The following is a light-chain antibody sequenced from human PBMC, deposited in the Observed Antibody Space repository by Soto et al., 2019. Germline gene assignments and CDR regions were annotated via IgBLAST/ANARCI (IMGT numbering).Light chain of an antibody. J-gene: IGLJ2*01. CDR1: SSNIGTNT. CDR2: SDN. Sequence: QSVLTQPPSASGTPGQRVTISCSGSSSNIGTNTVIWYQQLPGAAPKLLIYSDNQRPSGVPDRFAGSKSGTSASLAISGLQSEDEADYYCAAWDVSLVVFGGGTQLT. V-gene: IGLV1-44*01. CDR3: AAWDVSLVV.